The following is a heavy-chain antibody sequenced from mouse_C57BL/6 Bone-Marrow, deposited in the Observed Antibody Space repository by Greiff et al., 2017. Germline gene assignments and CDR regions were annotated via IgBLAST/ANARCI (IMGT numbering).Heavy chain of an antibody. CDR2: IDPENGDT. Sequence: VQLQQSGAELVRPGASVKLSCTASGFNIKDDYMHWVKQRPEQGLEWIGWIDPENGDTEYASKFQGKATITADTSSNTAYLQLSSLTSEDTAVYYRTTFYGSSYLRYFDVWGTGTTVTVSS. J-gene: IGHJ1*03. V-gene: IGHV14-4*01. CDR1: GFNIKDDY. CDR3: TTFYGSSYLRYFDV. D-gene: IGHD1-1*01.